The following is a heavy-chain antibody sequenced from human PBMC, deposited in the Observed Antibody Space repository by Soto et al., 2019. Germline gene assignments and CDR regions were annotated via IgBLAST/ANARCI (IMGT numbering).Heavy chain of an antibody. CDR1: GGSSISYY. J-gene: IGHJ6*02. CDR2: IYYSGST. D-gene: IGHD6-13*01. V-gene: IGHV4-59*08. Sequence: SETLSHTCTVSGGSSISYYWSWIRQPTGKGLEWIGYIYYSGSTNYNPSLKSRVTISVDTSKNQFSLKLSSVTAADTAVYYCARHGYSSSWYPPYYYYYGMDVWGQGTTVTVSS. CDR3: ARHGYSSSWYPPYYYYYGMDV.